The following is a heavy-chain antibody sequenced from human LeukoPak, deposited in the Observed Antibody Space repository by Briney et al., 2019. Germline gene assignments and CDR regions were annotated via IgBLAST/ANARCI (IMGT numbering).Heavy chain of an antibody. Sequence: PGGCLRLSWAVSGFTFDDYAMHWVRQAPGKGLEWVSGISWNSGSIGYADSVKGRFTISRDNAKNSLYLQMNSLRAEGTALYYCAGEISSSSWYNWFDPWGQGTLVTVSS. D-gene: IGHD6-13*01. CDR1: GFTFDDYA. V-gene: IGHV3-9*01. CDR2: ISWNSGSI. J-gene: IGHJ5*02. CDR3: AGEISSSSWYNWFDP.